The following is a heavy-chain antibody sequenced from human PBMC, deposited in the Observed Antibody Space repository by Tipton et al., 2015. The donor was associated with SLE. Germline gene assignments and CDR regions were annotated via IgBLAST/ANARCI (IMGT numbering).Heavy chain of an antibody. J-gene: IGHJ4*02. CDR1: GYTLTTYS. V-gene: IGHV1-18*01. CDR2: INTNTGNT. Sequence: QLVQSGAEVKKPGASVKVSCKASGYTLTTYSITWVRQAPGQGHAWMGWINTNTGNTDYAQEVQGRVTMTTDTSTNTAYMEVRSLRSDDTAVYYCARYSSSLGALDYWGQGTLVTVSS. D-gene: IGHD6-6*01. CDR3: ARYSSSLGALDY.